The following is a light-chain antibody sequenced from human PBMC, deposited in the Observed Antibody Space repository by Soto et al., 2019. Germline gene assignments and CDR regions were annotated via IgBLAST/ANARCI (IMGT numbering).Light chain of an antibody. CDR3: QQYNSYWT. CDR1: QSISTS. CDR2: DAS. Sequence: DIQMTQSPSTLSASVRNRVTITCRASQSISTSLAWYQQKPGKAPNLLIYDASTLESGVPSRFSGSGSGTEFPLTISSLMPDDFATYYCQQYNSYWTFGQGTKVEIK. V-gene: IGKV1-5*01. J-gene: IGKJ1*01.